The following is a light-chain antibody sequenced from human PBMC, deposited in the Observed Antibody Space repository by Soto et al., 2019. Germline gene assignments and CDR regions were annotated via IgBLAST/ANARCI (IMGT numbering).Light chain of an antibody. CDR1: QSISSH. CDR3: QQSYSTLWT. J-gene: IGKJ1*01. CDR2: DAS. Sequence: DIQITQSPSSLSASVGDIVTINWRASQSISSHLSWYQQKPGKAPKLLIYDASSLQSGVPSRFSGSGSGTDYTLTISSLQPEDFATYYCQQSYSTLWTFGQGTKVDIK. V-gene: IGKV1-39*01.